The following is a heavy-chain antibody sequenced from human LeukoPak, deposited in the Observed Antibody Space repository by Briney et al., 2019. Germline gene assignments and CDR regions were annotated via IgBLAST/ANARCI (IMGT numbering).Heavy chain of an antibody. CDR2: INPNSGGT. Sequence: ASVKVSCKASGYTFTGYYMHWVRQAPGQGLEWMGWINPNSGGTNYAQKFQGRVTMTRDTSISTAYMELSRLRSDDTAVYYCAVGGYYYDSSGTPSGATRFHDYWGQGTLVTVSS. CDR3: AVGGYYYDSSGTPSGATRFHDY. J-gene: IGHJ4*02. CDR1: GYTFTGYY. V-gene: IGHV1-2*02. D-gene: IGHD3-22*01.